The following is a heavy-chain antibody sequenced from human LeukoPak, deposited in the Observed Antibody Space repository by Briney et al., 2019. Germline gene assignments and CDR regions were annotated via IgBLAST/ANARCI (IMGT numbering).Heavy chain of an antibody. CDR1: GFTFSSYA. D-gene: IGHD6-6*01. CDR2: ISTDGGHT. J-gene: IGHJ4*02. Sequence: GGSLRLSCSTSGFTFSSYAIHWVRQAPGKGLQYVSAISTDGGHTYYADSVKGRFTISRDNSKNTLYLQMSSLRAEDTAVYYCVKGGRYSGSSADFWGQGTLVTVSS. V-gene: IGHV3-64D*09. CDR3: VKGGRYSGSSADF.